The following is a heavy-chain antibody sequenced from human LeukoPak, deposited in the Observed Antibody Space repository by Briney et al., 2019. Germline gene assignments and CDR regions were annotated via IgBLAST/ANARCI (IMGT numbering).Heavy chain of an antibody. J-gene: IGHJ5*02. CDR3: AREVVTQENWFDP. D-gene: IGHD4-23*01. V-gene: IGHV3-30-3*01. CDR1: GFTFSSYA. CDR2: ISYDGSNK. Sequence: GGSLRLSCAASGFTFSSYAMHWVRQAPGKGLEWVAVISYDGSNKYYADSVKGRFTISRDNSKNTLYPQMNSLRAEDAAVYYCAREVVTQENWFDPWGQGTLVTVSS.